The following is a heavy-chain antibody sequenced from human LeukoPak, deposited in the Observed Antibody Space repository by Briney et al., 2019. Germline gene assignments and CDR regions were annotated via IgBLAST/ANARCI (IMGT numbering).Heavy chain of an antibody. CDR1: GGSFSGYY. V-gene: IGHV4-34*01. CDR2: INHSGST. CDR3: ARGSDSSPINPYYYYYYMDV. J-gene: IGHJ6*03. Sequence: PSETLSLTCAVYGGSFSGYYWSWIRQPPGQGLEWIGEINHSGSTNYNPSLKSRVTISVDTSKNQFSLKLSSVTAADTAVYSCARGSDSSPINPYYYYYYMDVWGKGTTVTVSS. D-gene: IGHD6-13*01.